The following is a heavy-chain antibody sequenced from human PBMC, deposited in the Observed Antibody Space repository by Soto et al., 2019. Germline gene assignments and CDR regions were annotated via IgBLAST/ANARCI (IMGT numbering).Heavy chain of an antibody. J-gene: IGHJ1*01. CDR2: IYHSGST. D-gene: IGHD3-10*01. CDR3: ARGDPVFIQH. CDR1: GGSISGYY. V-gene: IGHV4-30-2*01. Sequence: SETLSLTCTVSGGSISGYYWTWIRQPPGKGLEWIGYIYHSGSTYYNPSLKSRVTISVDRSKNQFSLKLSSVTAADTAVYYCARGDPVFIQHWGQGTVVTVSS.